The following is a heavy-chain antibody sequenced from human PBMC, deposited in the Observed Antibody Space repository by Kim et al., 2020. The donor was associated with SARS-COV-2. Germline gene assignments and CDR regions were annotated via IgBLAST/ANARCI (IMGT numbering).Heavy chain of an antibody. D-gene: IGHD3-16*02. CDR2: ISSSGSTI. Sequence: GGSLRLSCAASGFTFSSYEMNWVRQAPGKGLEWVSYISSSGSTIYYADSVKGRFTISRDNAKNSLYLQMNSLRAEDTAVYYCARVFYDYVWGSYREFDYWGQGTLVTVSS. V-gene: IGHV3-48*03. J-gene: IGHJ4*02. CDR3: ARVFYDYVWGSYREFDY. CDR1: GFTFSSYE.